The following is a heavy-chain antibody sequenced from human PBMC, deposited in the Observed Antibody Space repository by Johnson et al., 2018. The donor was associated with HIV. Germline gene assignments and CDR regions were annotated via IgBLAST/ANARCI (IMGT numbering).Heavy chain of an antibody. CDR1: GFTFTDYA. CDR3: AREGDSDAFDI. CDR2: ISDEGSNK. V-gene: IGHV3-30-3*01. Sequence: QVQLVESGGGVVQAGRSLTLSCVGSGFTFTDYAIHWVRQPPGKGLEWVAVISDEGSNKYYADSVKGRFTISRDNSENTLYLQMNSLRSEDTAVYYCAREGDSDAFDIWGQGTVVTVS. J-gene: IGHJ3*02. D-gene: IGHD2-21*02.